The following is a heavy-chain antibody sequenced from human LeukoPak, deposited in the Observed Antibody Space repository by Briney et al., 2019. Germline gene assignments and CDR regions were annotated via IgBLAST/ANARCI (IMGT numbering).Heavy chain of an antibody. CDR2: TFYTGRT. CDR3: ARRRHNFDFYDV. Sequence: SETLSLTCTVSGDSIISNIYWWDWVRLPPGKGLEWIGATFYTGRTFYSPSLKSRVTVSVDTSKNQFSLDLSSATAADTAVYYCARRRHNFDFYDVWGQGTRVTVSS. D-gene: IGHD3/OR15-3a*01. V-gene: IGHV4-39*01. J-gene: IGHJ3*01. CDR1: GDSIISNIYW.